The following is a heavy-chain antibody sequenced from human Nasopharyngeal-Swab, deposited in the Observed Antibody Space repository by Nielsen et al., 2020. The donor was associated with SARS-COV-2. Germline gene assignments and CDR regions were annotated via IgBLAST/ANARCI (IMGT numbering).Heavy chain of an antibody. Sequence: GESLKISCTVSGFTFSRYWMHWVRQAPGKGLVWLSRINTDGSSPSYADSVKGRFTISRDNAQNTLYLQMNSLRVDDTAVYYCAREEYRLLHIDSWGQGSVVTVSS. V-gene: IGHV3-74*01. CDR1: GFTFSRYW. J-gene: IGHJ4*02. CDR3: AREEYRLLHIDS. D-gene: IGHD6-6*01. CDR2: INTDGSSP.